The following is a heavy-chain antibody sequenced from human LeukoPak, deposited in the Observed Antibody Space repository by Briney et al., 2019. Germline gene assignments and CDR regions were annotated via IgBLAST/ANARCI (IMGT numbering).Heavy chain of an antibody. CDR1: GGSISSSNW. CDR2: IYHSGST. Sequence: PSETLSLTCAVSGGSISSSNWWSWVRQPPGKGLEWIGEIYHSGSTNYNPSLKSRVTISVDKSKNQFSLKLSSVTAADTAVYYCARCYRQVTGTGNINWFDPWGQGTLVTVSS. J-gene: IGHJ5*02. CDR3: ARCYRQVTGTGNINWFDP. V-gene: IGHV4-4*02. D-gene: IGHD1-20*01.